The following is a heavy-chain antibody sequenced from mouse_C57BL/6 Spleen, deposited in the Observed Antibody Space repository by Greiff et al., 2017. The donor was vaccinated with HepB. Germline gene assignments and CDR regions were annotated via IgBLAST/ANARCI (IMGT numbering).Heavy chain of an antibody. CDR1: GYAFSSSW. V-gene: IGHV1-82*01. CDR2: IYPGDGDT. CDR3: ARWLLRYYAMDY. D-gene: IGHD2-3*01. Sequence: VQLQQSGPELVKPGASVKISCKASGYAFSSSWMNWVKQRPGKGLEWIGRIYPGDGDTNYNGKFKGKATLTADKSSSTAYMQLSSLTSEDSAVYFCARWLLRYYAMDYWDQGTSVTVSS. J-gene: IGHJ4*01.